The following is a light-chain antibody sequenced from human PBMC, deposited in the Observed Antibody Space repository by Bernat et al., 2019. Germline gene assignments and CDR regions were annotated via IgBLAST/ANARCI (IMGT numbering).Light chain of an antibody. CDR3: SSYTSRSLFV. CDR1: SSDVVSYNY. J-gene: IGLJ1*01. Sequence: QSALTQPASVSGSPGQSITISCTGTSSDVVSYNYVSWYQQHPGKVPKLIIFDVSDRPSGVSNRFSGSKSGNTASLTISGLQAEDEADYYCSSYTSRSLFVFGTGTKVTVL. V-gene: IGLV2-14*03. CDR2: DVS.